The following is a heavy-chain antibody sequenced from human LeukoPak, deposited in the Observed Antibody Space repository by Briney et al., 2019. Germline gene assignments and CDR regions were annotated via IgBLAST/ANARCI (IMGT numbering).Heavy chain of an antibody. V-gene: IGHV3-23*01. CDR2: ISGSGGST. J-gene: IGHJ4*02. CDR1: GFTFSSYA. D-gene: IGHD3-22*01. CDR3: AKAGGLITMIVGYY. Sequence: PSGGSLRLSCAASGFTFSSYAMSWVRQAPGKGLEWVSAISGSGGSTYYADSVKGRFTISRDNSKNTLYLQMNSLRAEDTAVYYCAKAGGLITMIVGYYWGQGTLVTVSS.